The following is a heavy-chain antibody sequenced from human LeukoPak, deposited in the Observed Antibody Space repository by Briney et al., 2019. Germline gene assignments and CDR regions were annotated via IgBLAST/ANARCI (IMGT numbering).Heavy chain of an antibody. CDR1: GFTFSSYG. CDR2: ISYDGSNK. J-gene: IGHJ4*02. D-gene: IGHD6-13*01. V-gene: IGHV3-30*18. Sequence: PGGSLRLSCAASGFTFSSYGMHWVRQAPGKGLEWVAVISYDGSNKYYADSVKGRFTISRDNSKNTLYLQMNSLRAEDTAVYYCAKHLASSWYFDYWGQGTLVTVSS. CDR3: AKHLASSWYFDY.